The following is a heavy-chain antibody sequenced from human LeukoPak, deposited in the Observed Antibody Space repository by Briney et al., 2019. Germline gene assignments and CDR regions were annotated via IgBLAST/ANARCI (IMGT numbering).Heavy chain of an antibody. V-gene: IGHV1-18*01. J-gene: IGHJ6*03. Sequence: GASVKVSCKASGYTFTSYGISWVRQAPGQGLEWMGWISAYNGNTSYAQKLQGRVTMTTDTSTSTAYMELRSLRSDDTAVYYCARDPLGYCSSTSCHKTDYYYYMDAWGKGTTVTVSS. D-gene: IGHD2-2*01. CDR1: GYTFTSYG. CDR3: ARDPLGYCSSTSCHKTDYYYYMDA. CDR2: ISAYNGNT.